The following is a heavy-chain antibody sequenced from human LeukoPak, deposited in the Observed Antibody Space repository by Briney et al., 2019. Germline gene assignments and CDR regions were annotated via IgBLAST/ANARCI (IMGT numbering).Heavy chain of an antibody. V-gene: IGHV1-2*02. Sequence: ASVKVSCKAPGYTFTGYYMHWVRQAPGQGLEWMGWINPNSGGTNYAQKFQGRVTMTRDTSISTAYMELSRLRSDDTAVYYCAREGYSYGYGPFFDYWGQGTLVTVSS. CDR2: INPNSGGT. CDR3: AREGYSYGYGPFFDY. D-gene: IGHD5-18*01. J-gene: IGHJ4*02. CDR1: GYTFTGYY.